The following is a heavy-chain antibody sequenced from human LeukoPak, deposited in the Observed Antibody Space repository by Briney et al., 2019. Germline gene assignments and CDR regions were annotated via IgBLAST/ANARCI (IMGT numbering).Heavy chain of an antibody. Sequence: GGSLRLSCAASGFTFSSYSMNWVRQAPGKGLEWVSSISSSSSYIYYADSVKGRFTISRDNAKNSLYLQMSSLRAEDTAVYYCARDQERNAVAGTLGYWGQGTLVTVSS. CDR2: ISSSSSYI. CDR3: ARDQERNAVAGTLGY. D-gene: IGHD6-19*01. J-gene: IGHJ4*02. CDR1: GFTFSSYS. V-gene: IGHV3-21*01.